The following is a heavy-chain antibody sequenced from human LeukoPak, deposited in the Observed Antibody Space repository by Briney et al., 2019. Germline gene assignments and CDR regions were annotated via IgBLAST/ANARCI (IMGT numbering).Heavy chain of an antibody. CDR1: RFTFSSYW. CDR3: ARARGAYFDY. J-gene: IGHJ4*02. Sequence: GSLRLSCAASRFTFSSYWMSWVRQAPGKGLEWVANIKQDGSEKYYVDSVKGRFTISRDNAKNSLYLQMNSLRAEDTAVYYCARARGAYFDYWGQGTLVTVSS. CDR2: IKQDGSEK. V-gene: IGHV3-7*01. D-gene: IGHD2-15*01.